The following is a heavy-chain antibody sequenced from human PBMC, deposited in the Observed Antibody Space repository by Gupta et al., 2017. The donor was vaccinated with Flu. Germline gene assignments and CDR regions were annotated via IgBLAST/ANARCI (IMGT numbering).Heavy chain of an antibody. CDR3: ARTNSNFVSHYYMDV. CDR1: YY. V-gene: IGHV4-30-4*01. D-gene: IGHD4-4*01. Sequence: YYWSWIRQPPGKGLEWIGYIYYSGTTYYNPSLKSRLIISVDTSKNQFSLKLTSVTAADTAMYYCARTNSNFVSHYYMDVWGKGTTVTVSS. CDR2: IYYSGTT. J-gene: IGHJ6*03.